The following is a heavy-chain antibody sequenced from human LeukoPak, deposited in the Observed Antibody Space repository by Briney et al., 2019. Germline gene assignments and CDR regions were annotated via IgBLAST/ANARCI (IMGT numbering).Heavy chain of an antibody. V-gene: IGHV3-48*03. Sequence: GGSLRLSCAASGFTFSSYEMNWVHQAPGKGLEWVSYISSSGSTIYYADSVEGRFTISRDNAKNSLYLQRNSLRAEDTAVYFCAKRGVVIRVILVGFHKEANYFDSWGQGALVTVSS. CDR2: ISSSGSTI. CDR1: GFTFSSYE. J-gene: IGHJ4*02. D-gene: IGHD3-22*01. CDR3: AKRGVVIRVILVGFHKEANYFDS.